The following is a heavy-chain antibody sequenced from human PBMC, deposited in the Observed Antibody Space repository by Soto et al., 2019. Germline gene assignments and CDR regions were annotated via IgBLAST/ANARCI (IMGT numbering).Heavy chain of an antibody. Sequence: PGESLKISCKGSGYSFTSYWISWVRQMPGKGLEWMGRIDPSDSYTNYSPSFQGHVTISADKSISTAYLQWSSLKASDTAMYYCASIRRYCSGGSCYPPATDYYNGMDVWGKGTTVTVSS. D-gene: IGHD2-15*01. CDR1: GYSFTSYW. CDR3: ASIRRYCSGGSCYPPATDYYNGMDV. J-gene: IGHJ6*04. V-gene: IGHV5-10-1*01. CDR2: IDPSDSYT.